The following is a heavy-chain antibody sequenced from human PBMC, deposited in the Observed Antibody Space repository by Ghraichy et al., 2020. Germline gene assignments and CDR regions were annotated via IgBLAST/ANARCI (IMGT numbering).Heavy chain of an antibody. Sequence: ASVKVSCKASGYTFTGYYMHWVRQAPGQGLEWMGWINPNSGGTNYAQKFQGRVTMTRDTSISTAYMELSRLRSDDTAVYYCARGSMNYYDSSGYYYSIWGQGTLVTVSS. CDR3: ARGSMNYYDSSGYYYSI. V-gene: IGHV1-2*02. CDR2: INPNSGGT. CDR1: GYTFTGYY. D-gene: IGHD3-22*01. J-gene: IGHJ4*02.